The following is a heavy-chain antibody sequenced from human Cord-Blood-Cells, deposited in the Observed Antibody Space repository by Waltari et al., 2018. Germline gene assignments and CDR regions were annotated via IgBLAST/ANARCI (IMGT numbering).Heavy chain of an antibody. J-gene: IGHJ3*02. V-gene: IGHV4-34*01. CDR3: ARGLNDAFDI. Sequence: QVQLQQWDAALLKPSETLSLTCADYVGSFCGYCWSWIRQLQGNGQEWIGEINHSGRTNYNPSLKSRITISVDTSKNQFTLKLSYVTAADTDVYYCARGLNDAFDIWDQGTMVTVSS. CDR1: VGSFCGYC. CDR2: INHSGRT.